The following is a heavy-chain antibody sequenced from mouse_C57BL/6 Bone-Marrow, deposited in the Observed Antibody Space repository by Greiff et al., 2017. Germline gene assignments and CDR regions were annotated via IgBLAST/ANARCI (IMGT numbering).Heavy chain of an antibody. D-gene: IGHD4-1*01. CDR3: ASWAGTFDY. CDR1: GYAFSSSW. V-gene: IGHV1-82*01. CDR2: IYPGDGDT. J-gene: IGHJ2*01. Sequence: QVQLQQSGPELVKPGASVKLSCKASGYAFSSSWMNWVKQRPGKGLEWIGRIYPGDGDTNYNGKFKGKATLTADTSSSTAYMQLSSLTSEDSAVCFCASWAGTFDYWGQGTTLTVSS.